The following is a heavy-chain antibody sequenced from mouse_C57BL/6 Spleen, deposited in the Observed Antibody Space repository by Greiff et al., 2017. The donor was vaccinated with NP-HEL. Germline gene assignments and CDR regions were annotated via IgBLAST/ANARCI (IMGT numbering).Heavy chain of an antibody. D-gene: IGHD2-4*01. J-gene: IGHJ2*01. V-gene: IGHV3-6*01. CDR2: ISYDGSN. CDR1: GYSITSGYY. Sequence: EVKLLESGPGLVKPSQSLSLTCSVPGYSITSGYYWNWIRQFPGNKLEWMGYISYDGSNNYNPSLKNRISITRDTSKNQFFLKLNSVTTEDTATYYCARLITSYFDYWGQGTTLTVSS. CDR3: ARLITSYFDY.